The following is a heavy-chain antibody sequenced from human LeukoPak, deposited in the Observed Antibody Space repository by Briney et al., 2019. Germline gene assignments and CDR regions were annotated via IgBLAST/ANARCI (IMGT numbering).Heavy chain of an antibody. CDR2: IYRNDDK. D-gene: IGHD6-13*01. V-gene: IGHV2-5*01. Sequence: SGPTLVKPTQTLTLTCTFSGFSLSTNEVGVGWIRQPPGKALEWLALIYRNDDKRYSPSLKSRLTISKDSSKNQVVLTMTNMDPVDTATYYCARSRSWGPFDYWGQGTLVTVSS. J-gene: IGHJ4*02. CDR1: GFSLSTNEVG. CDR3: ARSRSWGPFDY.